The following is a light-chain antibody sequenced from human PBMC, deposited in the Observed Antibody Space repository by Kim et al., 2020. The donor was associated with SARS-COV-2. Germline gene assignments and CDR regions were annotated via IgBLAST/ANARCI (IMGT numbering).Light chain of an antibody. CDR3: SSYAGSNNLV. J-gene: IGLJ2*01. CDR1: SSDVGGYNY. CDR2: EVN. V-gene: IGLV2-8*01. Sequence: QSVTLYCPGTSSDVGGYNYVAWYQQHPGKAPKLMIYEVNKRPSGVPDRFSGSKSGNTASLTVSGLQAEDEADYYCSSYAGSNNLVFGGGTQLTVL.